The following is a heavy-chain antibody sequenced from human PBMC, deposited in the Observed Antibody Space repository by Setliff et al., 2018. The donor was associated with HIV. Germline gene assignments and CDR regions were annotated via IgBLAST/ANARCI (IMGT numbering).Heavy chain of an antibody. CDR1: GGSVSSGDYY. Sequence: SETLSLTCTVSGGSVSSGDYYYNWIRQSPGKGLEWLGYISSSGSTLYTPSLKSRIAISVDTSKNQFSLKLYSVSAADTAFYYCARHTIFSYYFDFWGLGSLVTVSS. V-gene: IGHV4-30-4*08. J-gene: IGHJ4*02. CDR2: ISSSGST. CDR3: ARHTIFSYYFDF.